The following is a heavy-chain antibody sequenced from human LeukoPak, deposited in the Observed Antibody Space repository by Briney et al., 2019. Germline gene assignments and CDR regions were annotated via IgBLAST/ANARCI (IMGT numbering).Heavy chain of an antibody. CDR3: AKEELIAVAGNAQYYFDY. CDR2: ISGSGGST. Sequence: QPGGSLRLSCAASGFTFSSYAMRWVRQAPGKGLEWVSAISGSGGSTYYADSVKCWFTISRDNSKNTLYLQMNSLRAEDTAVYYCAKEELIAVAGNAQYYFDYWGQGTLVTVSS. D-gene: IGHD6-19*01. V-gene: IGHV3-23*01. CDR1: GFTFSSYA. J-gene: IGHJ4*02.